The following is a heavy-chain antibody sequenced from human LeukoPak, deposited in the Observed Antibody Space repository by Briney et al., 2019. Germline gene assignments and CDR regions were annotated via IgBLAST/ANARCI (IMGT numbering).Heavy chain of an antibody. J-gene: IGHJ5*02. CDR3: ARLVIVLPADWFDP. V-gene: IGHV3-23*01. D-gene: IGHD5-12*01. CDR2: INGNGNST. Sequence: GGSLRLSCAASGFTFNNYVMTWVRQAPGKGLEWVSTINGNGNSTYYANSVKGRFTVSRDNPHNTLHLQMDSLRAEDTAIHYCARLVIVLPADWFDPWGQGTLVTVSS. CDR1: GFTFNNYV.